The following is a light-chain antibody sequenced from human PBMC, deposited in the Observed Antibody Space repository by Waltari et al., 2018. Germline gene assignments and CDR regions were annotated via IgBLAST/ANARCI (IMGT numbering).Light chain of an antibody. V-gene: IGKV3-15*01. CDR2: DAS. CDR1: QSVSSN. J-gene: IGKJ2*01. CDR3: QHYNNWPPMYT. Sequence: EIVMTQSPATLSVSPGERATLSCRASQSVSSNLAWSQQKPGQAPRLLIYDASTRATGIPARFSGSGSGTEFTLTISSLQSEDFAVYYCQHYNNWPPMYTFGQGTKLEIK.